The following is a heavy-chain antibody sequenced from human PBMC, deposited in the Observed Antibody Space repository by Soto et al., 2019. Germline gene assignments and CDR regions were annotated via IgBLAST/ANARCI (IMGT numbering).Heavy chain of an antibody. J-gene: IGHJ4*02. CDR1: GFTVSSNY. V-gene: IGHV3-66*01. CDR3: ARDRSRYSSSWSSFDY. D-gene: IGHD6-13*01. Sequence: PGGSLRLSCAASGFTVSSNYMSWVRQAPGKGLEWVSVIYSGGSTYYADSVKGRFTISRDNSKNTLYLQMNSLRAEDTAVYYCARDRSRYSSSWSSFDYWGQGTLVTVSS. CDR2: IYSGGST.